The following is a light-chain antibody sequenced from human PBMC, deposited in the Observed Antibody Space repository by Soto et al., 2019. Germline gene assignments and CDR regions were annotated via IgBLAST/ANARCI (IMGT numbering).Light chain of an antibody. J-gene: IGLJ1*01. CDR3: SSYTTSGTVV. CDR2: EVG. Sequence: QSVLTQPASVSGSPGQSITISCTGTSSDVGAYNYVSWYQQRPGKAPKLMIYEVGSRPSGVSNRFSASKSDNTASLTISGLQAEDEADYYFSSYTTSGTVVFGPGTKGAVL. V-gene: IGLV2-14*01. CDR1: SSDVGAYNY.